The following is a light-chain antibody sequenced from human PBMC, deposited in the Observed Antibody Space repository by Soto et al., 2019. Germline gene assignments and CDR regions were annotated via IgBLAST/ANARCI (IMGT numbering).Light chain of an antibody. CDR1: QSVSSN. CDR2: GAS. V-gene: IGKV3-15*01. CDR3: QQYNNWPQT. J-gene: IGKJ4*01. Sequence: EIVMTQSPATLSLSPGERATLSCRASQSVSSNLAWYQQKPGQAPRLLIYGASTRATGIPARFSGSGSGTEFTLTISSLQSEDFAVYYCQQYNNWPQTFGGGTKAEIK.